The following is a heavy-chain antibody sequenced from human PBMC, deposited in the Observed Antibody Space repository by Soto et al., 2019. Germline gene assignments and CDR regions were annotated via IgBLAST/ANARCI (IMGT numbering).Heavy chain of an antibody. CDR3: AKARRIRTNYYGMDV. Sequence: QVQLVESGGGVVQPGRSLRLSCAASGFTFSSYGMHWVRQAPGKGLEWVAVISYDGSNKYYADSVKGRFTISRDNSKNTLYLQMTSLRAEDTAVYYCAKARRIRTNYYGMDVWGQGTTVTVSS. V-gene: IGHV3-30*18. CDR1: GFTFSSYG. J-gene: IGHJ6*02. D-gene: IGHD2-15*01. CDR2: ISYDGSNK.